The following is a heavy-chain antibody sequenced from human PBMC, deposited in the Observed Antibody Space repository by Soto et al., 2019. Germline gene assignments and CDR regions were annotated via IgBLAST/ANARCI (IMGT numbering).Heavy chain of an antibody. Sequence: GGYLRLSCAASVFTFSIYAMHLVRQAPGKGLEWVAVISYDGSNKYYADSVKGRFTISRDNSKNTLYLQMNSLRAEDTAVYYCARPSRENWDYVYNYWGQGTMVTVSS. CDR3: ARPSRENWDYVYNY. CDR2: ISYDGSNK. J-gene: IGHJ4*02. CDR1: VFTFSIYA. D-gene: IGHD3-16*01. V-gene: IGHV3-30-3*01.